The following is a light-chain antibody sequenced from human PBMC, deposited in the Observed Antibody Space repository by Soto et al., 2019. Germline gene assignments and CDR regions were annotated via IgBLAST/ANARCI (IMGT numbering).Light chain of an antibody. CDR2: AAS. CDR1: QSISRY. Sequence: DLQMIQSPSSLSAPVGDRVTITCRASQSISRYLNWYQQKAGKAPKLLIYAASSLQSGVPSRFSGSGSGTDFTLTISSLQPEDFATYYCQQSYRPLTFGGGTEVEI. V-gene: IGKV1-39*01. J-gene: IGKJ4*01. CDR3: QQSYRPLT.